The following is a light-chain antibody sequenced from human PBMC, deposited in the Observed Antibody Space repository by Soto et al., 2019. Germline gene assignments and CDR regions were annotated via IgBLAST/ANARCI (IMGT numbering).Light chain of an antibody. CDR2: DNN. CDR1: SSNIGNNY. Sequence: QSVLTQSPSVSAAPGQKVTISCSGSSSNIGNNYVSWYQQLPGTAPKLLIYDNNKRPSGIPDRFSGSKSGTSGTLDITGLETGDEADYYCETWYGSLRGEVFGGGTKLTV. J-gene: IGLJ2*01. CDR3: ETWYGSLRGEV. V-gene: IGLV1-51*01.